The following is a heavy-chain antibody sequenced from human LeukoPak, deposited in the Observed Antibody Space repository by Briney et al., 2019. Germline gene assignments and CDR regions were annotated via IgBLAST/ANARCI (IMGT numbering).Heavy chain of an antibody. CDR3: ARDHWGRITSGGYFDF. V-gene: IGHV3-30*04. J-gene: IGHJ4*02. D-gene: IGHD1-14*01. CDR2: VADDEKTI. CDR1: GFTFTGHS. Sequence: GGSLRLSCVASGFTFTGHSMHWVRQAPGKGLEWVAVVADDEKTIFYADSLKGRFTVSRDNSKNTVYLQMNSLRDEDTAVYYCARDHWGRITSGGYFDFWGRGTLVTVSS.